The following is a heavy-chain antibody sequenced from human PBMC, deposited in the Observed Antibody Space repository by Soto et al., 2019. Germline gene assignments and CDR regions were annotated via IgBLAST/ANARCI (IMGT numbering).Heavy chain of an antibody. V-gene: IGHV1-69*06. CDR1: GGTFSSYA. CDR2: IIPIFGTA. CDR3: ANPIAAGVEYYYGMDV. J-gene: IGHJ6*02. D-gene: IGHD6-13*01. Sequence: QVQLVQSGAEVKKPGSSVKVSCKASGGTFSSYAISWVRQAPGQGLEWMGGIIPIFGTANYAQKFKGRVTITADKSTSTAYMELSSLRSEDTAVYYWANPIAAGVEYYYGMDVWGHGTTVTVSS.